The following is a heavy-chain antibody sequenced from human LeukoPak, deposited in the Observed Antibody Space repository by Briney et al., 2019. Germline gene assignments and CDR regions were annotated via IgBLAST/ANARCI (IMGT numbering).Heavy chain of an antibody. D-gene: IGHD5-12*01. CDR2: IYTSGST. CDR3: ARSCRILDIVATIRARLGGNGFDI. CDR1: GGSMSNYY. Sequence: SETLSLTCTVSGGSMSNYYWSWIRQPAGKGLEWIGRIYTSGSTNYNPSLKSRVTMSVDTSKNQFSLKLSSVTAADTAVYYCARSCRILDIVATIRARLGGNGFDIWGQGTMVTVSS. J-gene: IGHJ3*02. V-gene: IGHV4-4*07.